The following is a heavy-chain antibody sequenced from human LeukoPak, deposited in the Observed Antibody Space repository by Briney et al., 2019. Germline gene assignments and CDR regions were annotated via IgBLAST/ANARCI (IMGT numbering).Heavy chain of an antibody. Sequence: SETLSLTCTVSGGSISSYYWSWIRQPPGKGLEWIGYMYYSGSTDYNPSLKSRVTISVDTSKNQLSLKLSSVTAADTAVYYCARTRAYGGRPDYWGQGTLVTVSS. CDR2: MYYSGST. D-gene: IGHD4-23*01. V-gene: IGHV4-59*01. CDR1: GGSISSYY. CDR3: ARTRAYGGRPDY. J-gene: IGHJ4*02.